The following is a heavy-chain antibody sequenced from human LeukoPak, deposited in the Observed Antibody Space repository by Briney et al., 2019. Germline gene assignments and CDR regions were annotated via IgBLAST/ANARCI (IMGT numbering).Heavy chain of an antibody. CDR3: ARAENDYYDSSGYYSH. CDR2: IYYSGST. D-gene: IGHD3-22*01. CDR1: GGSISSYY. Sequence: SETLSLTCTVSGGSISSYYWSWIRQPAGKGLEWIGYIYYSGSTNYNPSLKSRVTISVDTSKNQFSLKLSSVTAADTAVYYCARAENDYYDSSGYYSHWGQGTLVTDSS. V-gene: IGHV4-59*01. J-gene: IGHJ4*02.